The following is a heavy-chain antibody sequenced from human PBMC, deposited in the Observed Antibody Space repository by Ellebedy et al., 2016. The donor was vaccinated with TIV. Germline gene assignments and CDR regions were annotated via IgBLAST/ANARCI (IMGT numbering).Heavy chain of an antibody. CDR1: GGSLSRNY. Sequence: SETLSLTXTVSGGSLSRNYWSWIRQPPGKGLEWIGDIYYNGRTNYNPSLKSRVTISLLTSKNQFSLKLTSVTAADTAVYYCARDRMYYYDSSGSYSYYGMDVWGQGTAVIVSS. D-gene: IGHD3-22*01. J-gene: IGHJ6*02. CDR3: ARDRMYYYDSSGSYSYYGMDV. CDR2: IYYNGRT. V-gene: IGHV4-59*01.